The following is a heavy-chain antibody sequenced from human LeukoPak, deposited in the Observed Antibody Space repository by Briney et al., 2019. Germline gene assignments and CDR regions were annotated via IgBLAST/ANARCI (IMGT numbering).Heavy chain of an antibody. V-gene: IGHV3-66*01. J-gene: IGHJ4*02. Sequence: PGGSLRLSCTVSGFTVSINSMSWVRQAPGKGLEWVSFIYSGGNTHYSDSVKGRFTISRDNAKNSLYLQMNSLRAEDTAVYYCARGDDSSGYYYAPFDYWGQGTLVTVSS. CDR2: IYSGGNT. CDR1: GFTVSINS. D-gene: IGHD3-22*01. CDR3: ARGDDSSGYYYAPFDY.